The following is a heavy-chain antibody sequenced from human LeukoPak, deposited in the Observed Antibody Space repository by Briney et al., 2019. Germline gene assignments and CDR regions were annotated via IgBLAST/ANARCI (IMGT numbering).Heavy chain of an antibody. D-gene: IGHD3-10*01. Sequence: GGSLRLSCAASGFTFSDYSMNWVRQAPGKGLEWISYIGIDSGNTNYADSVKGRLTISGDNPKNTLHLQMNSLRAEDTAVYFCAKRGVVIRVILVGFHKEAYYFDSWGQGALVTVSS. J-gene: IGHJ4*02. CDR2: IGIDSGNT. CDR3: AKRGVVIRVILVGFHKEAYYFDS. V-gene: IGHV3-48*01. CDR1: GFTFSDYS.